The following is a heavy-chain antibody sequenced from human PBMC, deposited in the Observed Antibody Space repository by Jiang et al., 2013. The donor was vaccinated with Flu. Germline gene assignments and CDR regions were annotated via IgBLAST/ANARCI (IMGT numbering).Heavy chain of an antibody. CDR2: IYPGDSDT. D-gene: IGHD6-6*01. V-gene: IGHV5-51*01. CDR3: ARLGQLGSHFDL. Sequence: IIYPGDSDTRYSPSFQGQVTISADKSISTAYLQWSSLKASDTAMYYCARLGQLGSHFDLWGRGTLVTVSS. J-gene: IGHJ2*01.